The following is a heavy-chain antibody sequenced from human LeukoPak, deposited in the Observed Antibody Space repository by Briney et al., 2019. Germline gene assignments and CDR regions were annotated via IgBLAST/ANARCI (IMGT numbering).Heavy chain of an antibody. J-gene: IGHJ4*02. V-gene: IGHV3-7*01. CDR2: IKQDGNEK. Sequence: PGGSLRLSCAASEFTFSSYWMSWVRQAPGKGLEWVANIKQDGNEKYYVDSVKGRFTISRVNAKNSLYLQMNSLRAEDTAVYYCARDYDFWSGPRLDYWGQGTLVTVSS. D-gene: IGHD3-3*01. CDR1: EFTFSSYW. CDR3: ARDYDFWSGPRLDY.